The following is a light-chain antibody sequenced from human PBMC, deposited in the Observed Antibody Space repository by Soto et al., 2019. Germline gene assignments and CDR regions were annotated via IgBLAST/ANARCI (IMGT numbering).Light chain of an antibody. CDR1: SNDVGSFNL. Sequence: QSALTQPASVSGSPGQSITISCTGTSNDVGSFNLVSWYQQHPGKAPKLMIYEDTKWPSGVSNRFSGSKSGNTASLTISGLLAEDEADYYCCSYAGSYTWVFGGGTKLTVL. CDR3: CSYAGSYTWV. V-gene: IGLV2-23*01. J-gene: IGLJ3*02. CDR2: EDT.